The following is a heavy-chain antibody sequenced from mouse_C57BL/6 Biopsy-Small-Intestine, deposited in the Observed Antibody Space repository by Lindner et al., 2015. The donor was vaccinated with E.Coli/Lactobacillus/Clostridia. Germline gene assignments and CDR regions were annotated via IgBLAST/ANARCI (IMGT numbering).Heavy chain of an antibody. J-gene: IGHJ4*01. D-gene: IGHD2-3*01. CDR3: ARWYDGYYVGIYYYVMDY. CDR1: GYTFTSYV. V-gene: IGHV1-14*01. Sequence: VQLQESGPELVKPGASVKMSCKASGYTFTSYVIHWVKQKPGQGLEWIGYINPYIEGTRYNEKFKGKAKLTADKSSSTAYMELSSLTSEDSAVYYCARWYDGYYVGIYYYVMDYWGQGTSVTVSS. CDR2: INPYIEGT.